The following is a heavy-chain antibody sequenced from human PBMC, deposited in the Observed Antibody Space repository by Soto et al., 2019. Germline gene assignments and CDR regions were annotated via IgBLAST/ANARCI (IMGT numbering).Heavy chain of an antibody. Sequence: GASVKVSCKASGYTFTSYGISWVRQAPGQGLEWMGWISAYNGNTNYAQKLQGRVTMTTDTSTSTAYMELRSLRSDDTAVYYCARAMWIQIWGNWFDPWGQGTLVTVSS. CDR3: ARAMWIQIWGNWFDP. CDR2: ISAYNGNT. J-gene: IGHJ5*02. V-gene: IGHV1-18*01. CDR1: GYTFTSYG. D-gene: IGHD5-18*01.